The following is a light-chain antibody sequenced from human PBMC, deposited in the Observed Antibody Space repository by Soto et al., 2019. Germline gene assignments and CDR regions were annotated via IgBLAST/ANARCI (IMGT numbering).Light chain of an antibody. CDR2: AAS. J-gene: IGKJ1*01. CDR1: QDIASY. CDR3: QQIKNDPWT. V-gene: IGKV1-9*01. Sequence: DIQLTQSPSFLSASVGDRVIITCRASQDIASYLAWYQQKPGKAPKLLIYAASTLQSGVPSRFSGSGSGTEFTLTISSLQPEDFATYYCQQIKNDPWTFGQGIKVEIK.